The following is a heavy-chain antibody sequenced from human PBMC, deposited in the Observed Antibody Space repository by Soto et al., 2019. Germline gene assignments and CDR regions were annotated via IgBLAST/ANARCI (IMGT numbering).Heavy chain of an antibody. V-gene: IGHV1-3*01. CDR2: INAGNGNT. Sequence: GASVKVSCKASGYTFTSYSIQWVRQAPGQRLEWMGWINAGNGNTKYSQKLQDRVTITRDTSASTGYLDLTSMISEDTAIYHCARAHDSRTAYSFGSWGKETLVTVSS. J-gene: IGHJ4*01. CDR3: ARAHDSRTAYSFGS. D-gene: IGHD2-21*01. CDR1: GYTFTSYS.